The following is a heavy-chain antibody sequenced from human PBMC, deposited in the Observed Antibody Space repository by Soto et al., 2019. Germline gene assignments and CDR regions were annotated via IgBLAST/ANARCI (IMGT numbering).Heavy chain of an antibody. D-gene: IGHD3-16*02. Sequence: ASVKVSCKASGYTFTGYYMHWVRQAPGQGLEWMGWINPNSGGTNYAQKFQGWVTMTRDTSISTAYMELSRLRSDDTAVYYCARGLAVYDYVWGSYRQYYFDYWGQGTLVTVSS. V-gene: IGHV1-2*04. J-gene: IGHJ4*02. CDR2: INPNSGGT. CDR1: GYTFTGYY. CDR3: ARGLAVYDYVWGSYRQYYFDY.